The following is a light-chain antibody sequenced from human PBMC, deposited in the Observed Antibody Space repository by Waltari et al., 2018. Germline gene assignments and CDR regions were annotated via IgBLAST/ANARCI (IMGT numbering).Light chain of an antibody. Sequence: EIVLTQSPGTLSLSPGERATLPCRASQSVSRSYLAWYQQKPGQAPRRLSSGAASRATGIPDRFSGSGSGTDFTLTISRLEPEDFAVYYCQQYGSSRLTFGGGTKVEIK. J-gene: IGKJ4*01. CDR3: QQYGSSRLT. CDR2: GAA. CDR1: QSVSRSY. V-gene: IGKV3-20*01.